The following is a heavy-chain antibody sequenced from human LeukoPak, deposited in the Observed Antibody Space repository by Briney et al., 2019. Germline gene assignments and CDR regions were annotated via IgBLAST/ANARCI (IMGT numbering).Heavy chain of an antibody. CDR1: GFTFSSYG. CDR2: ISYDGSNK. J-gene: IGHJ4*02. Sequence: PGGSLRLSCAASGFTFSSYGMHWVRQAPGKGLEWVAVISYDGSNKYYADSVKGRFTISRDNSKNTLYLQMNSLRAEDTAVYYCAKDGPTYYDSSGYYFSLPDFWGQGTLVTVSS. CDR3: AKDGPTYYDSSGYYFSLPDF. D-gene: IGHD3-22*01. V-gene: IGHV3-30*18.